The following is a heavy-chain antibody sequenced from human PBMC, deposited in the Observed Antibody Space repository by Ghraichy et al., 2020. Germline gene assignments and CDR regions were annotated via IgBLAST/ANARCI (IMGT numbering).Heavy chain of an antibody. V-gene: IGHV4-59*01. CDR3: ARPALLSSGNARAFDI. J-gene: IGHJ3*02. CDR1: GGSMSYY. Sequence: TLSLTCSVSGGSMSYYWSWIRQSPGKGLEWIGYIRDSGTTNYNPSLKSRVSMSIDTSKNQFSLKMTSVTAADMAVYYCARPALLSSGNARAFDIWGQGTMVTVSS. D-gene: IGHD3-22*01. CDR2: IRDSGTT.